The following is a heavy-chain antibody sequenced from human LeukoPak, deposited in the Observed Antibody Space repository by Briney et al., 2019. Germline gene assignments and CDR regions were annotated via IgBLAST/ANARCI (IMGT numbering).Heavy chain of an antibody. Sequence: GGSLRLSCAASGFTFSSYSMNWVRQAPGKGLEWVSSISSSSSYIYYADSVKGRFTISRDNAKDSLYLQMNSLRAEDTAVYYCARSSSSWYYFDYWGQGTLVTVSS. D-gene: IGHD6-13*01. CDR1: GFTFSSYS. CDR2: ISSSSSYI. J-gene: IGHJ4*02. CDR3: ARSSSSWYYFDY. V-gene: IGHV3-21*01.